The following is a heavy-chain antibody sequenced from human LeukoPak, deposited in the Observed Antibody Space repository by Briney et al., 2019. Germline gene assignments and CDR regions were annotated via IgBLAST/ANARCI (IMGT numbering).Heavy chain of an antibody. CDR2: ISYDGSNK. D-gene: IGHD2-15*01. V-gene: IGHV3-30*03. CDR3: ARLLSGN. J-gene: IGHJ4*02. CDR1: GFTFSSYG. Sequence: GRSLRLSCAASGFTFSSYGMHWVRQAPGKGLEWVAVISYDGSNKYYADSVKGRFTISRDNSKNTLYLQMNSLRAEDTAVYYCARLLSGNWGQGTLVTVSS.